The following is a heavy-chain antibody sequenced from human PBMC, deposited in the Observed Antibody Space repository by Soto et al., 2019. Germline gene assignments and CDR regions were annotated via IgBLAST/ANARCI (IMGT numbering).Heavy chain of an antibody. CDR1: GFTFSSYA. J-gene: IGHJ6*03. V-gene: IGHV3-23*01. CDR2: ISGSGGST. CDR3: AKVGTPDYYYYMDV. Sequence: EVQLLESGGGLVQPGGSLRLSCAASGFTFSSYAMSWVRQAPGKGLEWVSAISGSGGSTYYADPVKGRFTISRDNSKNTLYLQMNSLRAEDTAVYYCAKVGTPDYYYYMDVWGKGTTVTVSS. D-gene: IGHD1-26*01.